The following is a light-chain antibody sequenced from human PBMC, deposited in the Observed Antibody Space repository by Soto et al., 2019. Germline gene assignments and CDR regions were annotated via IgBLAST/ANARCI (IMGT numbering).Light chain of an antibody. V-gene: IGKV1-39*01. CDR3: LQGYSYPWT. CDR2: AAS. J-gene: IGKJ1*01. Sequence: DILMTLSPSSLSASVGDRVTITCRASQSISSYLNWYQQKPGKAPKLLIYAASSLQSGIPSRFSGSASGTDFTLTISSLQPEDFATYYCLQGYSYPWTFGQGTKVDIK. CDR1: QSISSY.